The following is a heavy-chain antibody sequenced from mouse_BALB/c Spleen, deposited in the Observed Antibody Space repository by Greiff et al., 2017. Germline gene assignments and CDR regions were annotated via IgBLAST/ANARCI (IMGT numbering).Heavy chain of an antibody. Sequence: EVKLVESGGGLVQPGGSRKLSCAASGFTFSSFGMHWVRQAPEKGLEWVAYISSGSSTIYYADTLKGRFTIPRDNPKNTLFLQMTSLRSEDTAMYYCVRGDDRYAMAYWGQGTPVTVSA. CDR2: ISSGSSTI. V-gene: IGHV5-17*02. CDR1: GFTFSSFG. J-gene: IGHJ4*01. CDR3: VRGDDRYAMAY.